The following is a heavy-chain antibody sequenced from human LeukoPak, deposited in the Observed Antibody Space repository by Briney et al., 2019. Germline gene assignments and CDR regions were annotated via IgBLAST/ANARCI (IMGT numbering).Heavy chain of an antibody. CDR2: ISGTGKST. J-gene: IGHJ4*02. CDR1: GFTFSSYT. D-gene: IGHD3-3*01. V-gene: IGHV3-23*01. Sequence: GGSLRLSCAASGFTFSSYTLNWVRRAPGEGLEWASGISGTGKSTYYADSVKGRFTISRDNSKNTLYLQINSLRADDTAVYYCAKPPMERHRYFDSWGPGTLVTVSS. CDR3: AKPPMERHRYFDS.